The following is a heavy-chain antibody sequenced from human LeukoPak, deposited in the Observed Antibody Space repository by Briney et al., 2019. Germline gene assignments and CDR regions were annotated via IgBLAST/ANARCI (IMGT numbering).Heavy chain of an antibody. CDR3: ARRYGSGSYYKRSKYYFDY. Sequence: PSETLSLTCAVYGGSFSGYYWSWIRQPPGKGLEWIGEINHSGSTNYNPSLKSRVTISVDTSKNQFSLELSSVTAADTAVYYCARRYGSGSYYKRSKYYFDYWGQGTLVTVSS. V-gene: IGHV4-34*01. J-gene: IGHJ4*02. CDR1: GGSFSGYY. CDR2: INHSGST. D-gene: IGHD3-10*01.